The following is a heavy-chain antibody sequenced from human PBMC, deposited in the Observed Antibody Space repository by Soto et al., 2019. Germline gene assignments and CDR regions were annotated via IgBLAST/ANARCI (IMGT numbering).Heavy chain of an antibody. CDR2: ISAYNGNI. Sequence: QVQLVQSGAEVKKPGASVKVSCKDPGYTFSSYGFSWVRQAPGQGLEWMGWISAYNGNIHYAQKLQGRVTMTTDTPTSTAYMELRSRRSDDTALYYCAKDIPVGAVSATYLGSWGQGTLVTVSS. CDR1: GYTFSSYG. D-gene: IGHD6-19*01. V-gene: IGHV1-18*01. J-gene: IGHJ5*01. CDR3: AKDIPVGAVSATYLGS.